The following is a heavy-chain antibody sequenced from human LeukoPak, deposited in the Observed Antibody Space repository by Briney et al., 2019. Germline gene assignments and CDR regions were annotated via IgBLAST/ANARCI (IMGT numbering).Heavy chain of an antibody. J-gene: IGHJ5*02. D-gene: IGHD3-10*01. CDR3: AREYGSGSRYGGSFNWFDP. CDR1: GGSISSGSYY. CDR2: IYTSGST. V-gene: IGHV4-61*02. Sequence: PSETLSLTCTVSGGSISSGSYYWSWIRQPAGKGLEWIGRIYTSGSTNYNPSLKSRVTISVDTSKNQFSLKLSSVTAADTAVYYCAREYGSGSRYGGSFNWFDPWGQGTLVTVSS.